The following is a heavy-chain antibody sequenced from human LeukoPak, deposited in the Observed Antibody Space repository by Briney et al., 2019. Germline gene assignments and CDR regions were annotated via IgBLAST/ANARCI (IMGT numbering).Heavy chain of an antibody. Sequence: SMKVSCKASGFPFTGYHMHWVRQAPRQGLEWMGGIIPIFGTANYAQKFQGRVTITADESTSTAYMELSSLRSEDTAVYYCARVDDSSGDPFLAAFDIWGQGTMVTVSS. CDR2: IIPIFGTA. D-gene: IGHD3-22*01. V-gene: IGHV1-69*13. CDR3: ARVDDSSGDPFLAAFDI. J-gene: IGHJ3*02. CDR1: GFPFTGYH.